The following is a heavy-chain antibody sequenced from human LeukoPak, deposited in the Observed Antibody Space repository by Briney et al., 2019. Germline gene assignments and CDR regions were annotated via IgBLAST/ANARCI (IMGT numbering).Heavy chain of an antibody. CDR3: ATVRGCGGDCYYIDY. V-gene: IGHV3-33*08. J-gene: IGHJ4*02. Sequence: GRSLRLSCAASGFTFSSYAMHWVRQAPGKGLEWVAIIWYDGSNKYYADSVKGRITISRDNSKNTLYLQMNSLRAEDTAVYYCATVRGCGGDCYYIDYWGQGTLVTVSS. CDR2: IWYDGSNK. D-gene: IGHD2-21*02. CDR1: GFTFSSYA.